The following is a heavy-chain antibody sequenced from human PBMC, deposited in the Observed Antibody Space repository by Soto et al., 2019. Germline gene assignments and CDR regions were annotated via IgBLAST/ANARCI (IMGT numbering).Heavy chain of an antibody. V-gene: IGHV3-73*02. Sequence: EVQLVESGGGLVQPGGSLKLSCAASGFTFSGSAMHWVRQASGKGLEWVGRIRSKANSYATAYAASVKGRFTISRDDSKNTAYLQMNSLKTEDTAVYYCTRRSQLGNRGNVWGQGTTVTVSS. J-gene: IGHJ6*02. CDR2: IRSKANSYAT. CDR3: TRRSQLGNRGNV. CDR1: GFTFSGSA. D-gene: IGHD7-27*01.